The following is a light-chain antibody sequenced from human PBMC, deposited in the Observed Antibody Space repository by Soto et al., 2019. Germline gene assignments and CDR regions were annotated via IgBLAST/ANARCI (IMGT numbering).Light chain of an antibody. CDR1: KSVSNN. CDR2: GAS. J-gene: IGKJ4*01. Sequence: EIVMTQSPATLSVSPGERAILSCRASKSVSNNLAWYQQKPGQAPRLLIYGASTRATGIPDRFSGSGSGTEFTLSISSLQSEDCSIYYWQQYNNWPPLTFGGGTKVEIK. V-gene: IGKV3-15*01. CDR3: QQYNNWPPLT.